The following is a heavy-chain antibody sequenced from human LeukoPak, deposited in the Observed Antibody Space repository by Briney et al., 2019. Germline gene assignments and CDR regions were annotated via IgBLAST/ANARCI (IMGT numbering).Heavy chain of an antibody. V-gene: IGHV1-2*02. CDR1: GYTFAGYY. D-gene: IGHD2-21*02. CDR2: INPNSGGT. CDR3: ARNRRIVVVTAIRWFDP. J-gene: IGHJ5*02. Sequence: ASVKVSCKASGYTFAGYYMHWVRQAPGQGLEWMGWINPNSGGTNYAQKFQGRVTMTRDTSISTAYMELSRLRSDDTAVYYCARNRRIVVVTAIRWFDPWGQGTLVTVSS.